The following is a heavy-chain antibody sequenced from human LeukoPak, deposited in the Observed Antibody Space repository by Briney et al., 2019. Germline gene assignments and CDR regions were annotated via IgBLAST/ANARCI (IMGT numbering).Heavy chain of an antibody. CDR2: TSWNSGSI. CDR3: ARDLGQYYDTSDNWFDP. J-gene: IGHJ5*02. V-gene: IGHV3-9*01. CDR1: GFTFDDYA. Sequence: PGGSLRLSCAASGFTFDDYAMHWVRQAPGKGLEWVSGTSWNSGSIVYADSVKGRFTISRDNAKNTLNLQMNSLRAEDTAVYYCARDLGQYYDTSDNWFDPWGQGTLVTVSS. D-gene: IGHD3-22*01.